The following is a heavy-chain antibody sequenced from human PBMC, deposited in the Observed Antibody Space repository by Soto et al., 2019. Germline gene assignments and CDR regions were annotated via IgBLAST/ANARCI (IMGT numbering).Heavy chain of an antibody. CDR2: IYYSGST. Sequence: PSETLSLTCTVSGGSISSYYWSWIRQPPGKGLEWIGNIYYSGSTNYNPSLKSRVTISVDTSKKQFSLRLRSVTAADTAVYYCAREYFDWSNNYYYGLDVWGQGTTVTVSS. V-gene: IGHV4-59*01. J-gene: IGHJ6*02. CDR3: AREYFDWSNNYYYGLDV. D-gene: IGHD3-9*01. CDR1: GGSISSYY.